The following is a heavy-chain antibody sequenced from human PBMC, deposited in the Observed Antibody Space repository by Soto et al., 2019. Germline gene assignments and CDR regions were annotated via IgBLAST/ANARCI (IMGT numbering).Heavy chain of an antibody. D-gene: IGHD1-7*01. CDR3: ARHIPGTMLSV. J-gene: IGHJ6*02. V-gene: IGHV4-39*01. CDR2: IYCSGSA. Sequence: PSETLSLTCTVSDGSISSSTYYWAWIRQPPGKGLEWIGTIYCSGSAYYSPSLKSRVTISVDTSKNQLSVTLTSVTAADTAVYYCARHIPGTMLSVWGQGTTVTVSS. CDR1: DGSISSSTYY.